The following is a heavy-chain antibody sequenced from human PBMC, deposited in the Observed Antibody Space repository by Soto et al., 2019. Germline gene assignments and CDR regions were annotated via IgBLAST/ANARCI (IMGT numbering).Heavy chain of an antibody. V-gene: IGHV3-23*01. D-gene: IGHD3-10*01. CDR1: GFTFGSYA. J-gene: IGHJ4*02. Sequence: ESGGGLVQPGGSLRLSCAASGFTFGSYAMSWVRQAPGKGLEWVSLISGTGDSSEYANSVKGRFTISRDYSKTTVFLQMNSLRAEDTAVYFCAKDNGNYGSGSFSHWGQGTLVTVSS. CDR3: AKDNGNYGSGSFSH. CDR2: ISGTGDSS.